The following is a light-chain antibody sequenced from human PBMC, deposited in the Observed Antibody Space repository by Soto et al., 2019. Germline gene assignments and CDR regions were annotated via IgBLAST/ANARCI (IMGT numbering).Light chain of an antibody. CDR3: QSYDSSLSGVV. Sequence: QSVLTQPPSVSRAPGQRVTISCTGSSSNIGAGYDVHWYQQLPGTSPKLLIYGNSTRPSGVPDRFSGSKSGTSASLAITGLQAEDEADYYCQSYDSSLSGVVFGGGIKLT. J-gene: IGLJ2*01. CDR1: SSNIGAGYD. CDR2: GNS. V-gene: IGLV1-40*01.